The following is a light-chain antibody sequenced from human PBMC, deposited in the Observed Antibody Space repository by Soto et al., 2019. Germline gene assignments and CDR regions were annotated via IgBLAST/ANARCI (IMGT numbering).Light chain of an antibody. CDR2: DAS. J-gene: IGKJ5*01. CDR1: QSLNNG. Sequence: DIQITQSPSTLSASVGDRVTITCRASQSLNNGLAWYQQKPGKAPNLLIYDASTLERGVSSRFSGTGSGTEFTLTIGSLQTDDFATYYCQQYHRSSITFGQGTRLEIK. V-gene: IGKV1-5*01. CDR3: QQYHRSSIT.